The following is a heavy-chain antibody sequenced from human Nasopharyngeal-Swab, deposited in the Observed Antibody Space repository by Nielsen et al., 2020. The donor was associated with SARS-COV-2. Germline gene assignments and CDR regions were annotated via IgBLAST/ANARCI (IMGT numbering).Heavy chain of an antibody. D-gene: IGHD4-23*01. CDR2: ISYDGSNK. J-gene: IGHJ3*02. CDR3: ASPKTFYGGNTGVDRAFDI. CDR1: GFTFRSYA. V-gene: IGHV3-30-3*01. Sequence: GGSLRLSCAASGFTFRSYAMHWVRQAPGKGLEWVAVISYDGSNKYYADSVKGRFTISRDNSKNTLYLQMNSLRAEDTAVYYCASPKTFYGGNTGVDRAFDIWGQGTMVTVSS.